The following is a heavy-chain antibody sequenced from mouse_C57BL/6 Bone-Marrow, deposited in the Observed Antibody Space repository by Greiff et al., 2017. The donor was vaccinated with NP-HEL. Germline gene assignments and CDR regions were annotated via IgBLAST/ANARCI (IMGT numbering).Heavy chain of an antibody. CDR1: GYTFTSYW. D-gene: IGHD1-1*01. CDR2: IDPNSGGT. CDR3: ARWTTVFDY. Sequence: QVQLQQPGAELVKPGASVKLSCKASGYTFTSYWMHWVKQRPGRGLEWIGRIDPNSGGTTSNEKFKSKATLTVDKPSSTAYMQVSSPTSEASAVYDCARWTTVFDYWGQGTTLTVSS. V-gene: IGHV1-72*01. J-gene: IGHJ2*01.